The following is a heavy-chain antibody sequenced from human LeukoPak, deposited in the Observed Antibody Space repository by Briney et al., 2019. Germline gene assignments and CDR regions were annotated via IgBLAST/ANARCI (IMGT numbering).Heavy chain of an antibody. J-gene: IGHJ4*02. V-gene: IGHV4-34*01. CDR1: GGSFSGYY. CDR3: ARGDSSSWDPYYFDY. CDR2: INHSGST. D-gene: IGHD6-13*01. Sequence: SETLSLTCAVYGGSFSGYYWSWIRQPPGKGLEWIGEINHSGSTNYNPSLKSRVTISVDTSKNQFSLKLSSVTAADTAVYYCARGDSSSWDPYYFDYWGQGTLVTVSS.